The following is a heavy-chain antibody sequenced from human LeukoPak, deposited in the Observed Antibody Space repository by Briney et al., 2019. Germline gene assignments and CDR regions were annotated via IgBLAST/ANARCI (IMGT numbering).Heavy chain of an antibody. V-gene: IGHV4-59*08. J-gene: IGHJ4*02. CDR1: GGSISSYY. CDR3: ARQTLTYYYDSSGYSEGAYFDY. CDR2: IYYSGST. D-gene: IGHD3-22*01. Sequence: SETLSLTCTVSGGSISSYYWGWIRRPPGKGLEWIGYIYYSGSTNYNPSLKSRVTISVDTSKNQFSLMLSSVTAADTAVYYCARQTLTYYYDSSGYSEGAYFDYWGQGTLVTVSS.